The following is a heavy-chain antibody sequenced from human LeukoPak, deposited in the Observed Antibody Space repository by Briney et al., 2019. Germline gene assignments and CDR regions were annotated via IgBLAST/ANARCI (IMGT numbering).Heavy chain of an antibody. D-gene: IGHD4-11*01. CDR3: ARAWMTTSFDY. Sequence: ASVKVSCKASGYTFTGYYMHWVRQAPGQGLEWVGWINPNSSGTNYAQKFQGRVTMTSDTSISTAYMELSRLRSDDTAVYYCARAWMTTSFDYWGQGTLVTVSS. V-gene: IGHV1-2*02. J-gene: IGHJ4*02. CDR2: INPNSSGT. CDR1: GYTFTGYY.